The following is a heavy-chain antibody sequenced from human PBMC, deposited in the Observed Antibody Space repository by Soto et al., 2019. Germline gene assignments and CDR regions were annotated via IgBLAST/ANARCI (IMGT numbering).Heavy chain of an antibody. V-gene: IGHV1-69*04. D-gene: IGHD2-2*01. CDR1: GGTFSSYT. J-gene: IGHJ5*02. CDR3: ARDRNSPQIVVVPAAIHGWFDP. Sequence: SVKVSCKASGGTFSSYTISWVRQAPGQGLEWMGRIIPILGIANYAQKFQGRVTITADKSTSTAYMELSSLRSEDTAVYYCARDRNSPQIVVVPAAIHGWFDPWGQGTLVTVPQ. CDR2: IIPILGIA.